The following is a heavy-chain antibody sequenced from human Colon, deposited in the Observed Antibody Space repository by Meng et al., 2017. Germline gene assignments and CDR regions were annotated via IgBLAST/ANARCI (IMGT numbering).Heavy chain of an antibody. V-gene: IGHV5-51*01. CDR2: IYPGTSNI. Sequence: GESLKISCTGSGYGFSTYLVSWVRQIPGKGLECLGIIYPGTSNISYSHSFQGQVTISADKSINTAFLHWNSLRASDTALSYCARLVNCGNTGPCVPYYVDFWGPGTLVTVSS. CDR1: GYGFSTYL. CDR3: ARLVNCGNTGPCVPYYVDF. J-gene: IGHJ4*02. D-gene: IGHD3-9*01.